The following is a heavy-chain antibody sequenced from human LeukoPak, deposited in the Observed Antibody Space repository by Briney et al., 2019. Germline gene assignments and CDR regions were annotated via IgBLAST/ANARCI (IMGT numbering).Heavy chain of an antibody. CDR2: ISRSSDYI. V-gene: IGHV3-21*04. CDR1: GFTFSNYH. D-gene: IGHD2-2*02. CDR3: AKDPIVVVPAAILGMNAFDI. J-gene: IGHJ3*02. Sequence: PGGSLRLSCVASGFTFSNYHMNWVRQAPGKGLEWVSSISRSSDYIYYADSVKGRFTVSRDNSKNTLYLQMNSLRAEDTAVYYCAKDPIVVVPAAILGMNAFDIWGQGTMVTVSS.